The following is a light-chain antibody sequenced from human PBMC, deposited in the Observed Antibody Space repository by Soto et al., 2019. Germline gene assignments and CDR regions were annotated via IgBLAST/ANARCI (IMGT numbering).Light chain of an antibody. CDR1: QGIRNN. Sequence: AIQMTQSPSSLSASVGDRVAITCRASQGIRNNLGWYQQKPGKAPKLLIYAASSLQSGVPSRFSGSESGTDFTLTISSLQPEDFATYFCLQDYNYPYTFGQGTKLEIK. CDR2: AAS. CDR3: LQDYNYPYT. J-gene: IGKJ2*01. V-gene: IGKV1-6*01.